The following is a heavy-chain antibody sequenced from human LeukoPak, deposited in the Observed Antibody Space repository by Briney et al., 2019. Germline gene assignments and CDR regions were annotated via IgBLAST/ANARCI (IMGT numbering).Heavy chain of an antibody. CDR2: IWYDGSNK. D-gene: IGHD6-19*01. J-gene: IGHJ4*02. CDR1: GFTFSSYG. V-gene: IGHV3-33*06. CDR3: AKMLGGWYRY. Sequence: GGSLRLSXAASGFTFSSYGMHWVRQAPGKGLEWVAVIWYDGSNKYYADSVKGRFTISRDNSKNTLYLRMNSLRAEDTAVYYCAKMLGGWYRYWGQGTLVTVSS.